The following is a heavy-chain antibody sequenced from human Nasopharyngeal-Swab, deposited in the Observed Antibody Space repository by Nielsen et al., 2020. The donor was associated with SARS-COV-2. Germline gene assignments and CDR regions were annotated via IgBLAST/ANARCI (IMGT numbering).Heavy chain of an antibody. V-gene: IGHV6-1*01. CDR2: TLYRSKWYN. Sequence: LRLSCAISGASVSSHSAGWNWIRQSPSIGLEWLGRTLYRSKWYNDYAESVKSRIAVNPDTSKNQFSLQLNSVTPEDTAVYYCARGRDFSFDSWGQGTLVTASS. D-gene: IGHD3-3*01. CDR3: ARGRDFSFDS. CDR1: GASVSSHSAG. J-gene: IGHJ4*02.